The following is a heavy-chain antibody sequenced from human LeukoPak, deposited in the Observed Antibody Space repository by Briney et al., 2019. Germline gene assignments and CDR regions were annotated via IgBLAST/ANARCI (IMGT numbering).Heavy chain of an antibody. CDR2: ISAYNGNT. CDR1: AYTFTDYY. CDR3: ARDRIAVAAHGYYYYGMDV. J-gene: IGHJ6*02. D-gene: IGHD6-19*01. V-gene: IGHV1-18*04. Sequence: ASVKVSCKASAYTFTDYYVHWVRQAPGQGLEWMGWISAYNGNTNYAQKLQGRVTMTTDTSTSTAYMELRSLRSDDTAVYYCARDRIAVAAHGYYYYGMDVWGQGTTVTVSS.